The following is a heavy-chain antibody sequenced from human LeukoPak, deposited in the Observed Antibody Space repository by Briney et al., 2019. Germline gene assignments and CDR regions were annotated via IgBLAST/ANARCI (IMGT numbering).Heavy chain of an antibody. J-gene: IGHJ6*02. D-gene: IGHD1-20*01. CDR3: ARALRARITGTTASVYGMDV. Sequence: TSETLSLTCTVSGGSVSTGTYYWSWIRQPPGKGLEWIAYIYYSGSTNYNPSLKSRVTISVDTSKNQFSLKLSSVTAADTAVYYCARALRARITGTTASVYGMDVWGQGTTVTVSS. V-gene: IGHV4-61*01. CDR2: IYYSGST. CDR1: GGSVSTGTYY.